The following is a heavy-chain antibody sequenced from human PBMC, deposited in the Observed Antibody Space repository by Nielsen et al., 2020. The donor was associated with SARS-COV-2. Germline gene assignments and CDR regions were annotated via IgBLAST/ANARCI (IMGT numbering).Heavy chain of an antibody. CDR1: GYTFTSYD. Sequence: ASVKVSCKASGYTFTSYDINWVRQATGQGLEWMGWMNPNSGNTGYAQKFQGRVTMTRNTSISTAYMELSSLRSEDTAVYYCASMSRDGYNTDYWGQGTLVTVSS. D-gene: IGHD5-24*01. J-gene: IGHJ4*02. CDR2: MNPNSGNT. CDR3: ASMSRDGYNTDY. V-gene: IGHV1-8*01.